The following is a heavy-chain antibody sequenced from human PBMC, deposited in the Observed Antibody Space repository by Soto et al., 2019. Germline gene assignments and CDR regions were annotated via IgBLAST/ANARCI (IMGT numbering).Heavy chain of an antibody. CDR1: GYTFTSYY. CDR2: INPSGGST. D-gene: IGHD2-21*02. Sequence: ASVKVSCKASGYTFTSYYMHWVRQAPGQGLEWMGIINPSGGSTSYAQKFQGRVTMTRDTYTSTVYMELSSLRSEDTAVYYCARDVTPTGYYYYGMDVWGQGTTVTVSS. CDR3: ARDVTPTGYYYYGMDV. J-gene: IGHJ6*02. V-gene: IGHV1-46*01.